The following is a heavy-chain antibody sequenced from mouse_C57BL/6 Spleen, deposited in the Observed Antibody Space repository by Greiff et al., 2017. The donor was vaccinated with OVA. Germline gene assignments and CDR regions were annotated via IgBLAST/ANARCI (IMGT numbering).Heavy chain of an antibody. Sequence: EVQVVESGPELVKPGASVKISCKASGYSFTGYYMNWVKQSPEKSLEWIGEINPSTGGTTYNQKFKAKATLTVDKSSSTAYMQLKSLTSEDSAVYYCAPRGNYAFDYWGQGTTLTVSS. CDR3: APRGNYAFDY. J-gene: IGHJ2*01. V-gene: IGHV1-42*01. CDR1: GYSFTGYY. D-gene: IGHD2-1*01. CDR2: INPSTGGT.